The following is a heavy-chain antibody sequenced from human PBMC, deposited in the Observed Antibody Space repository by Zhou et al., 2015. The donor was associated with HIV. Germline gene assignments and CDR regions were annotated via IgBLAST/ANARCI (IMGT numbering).Heavy chain of an antibody. J-gene: IGHJ5*02. Sequence: QVQLVQSGAEVKKPGSSVKVSCKASGGTFSSYAISWVRQAPGQGLEWMGGIIPIFGTANYAQKFQGRVTITADKSTSTAYMELSSLRSEDTAVYYCAREVLAAAGTGVGWFDPWGQGTLVTVSS. CDR1: GGTFSSYA. V-gene: IGHV1-69*06. D-gene: IGHD6-13*01. CDR3: AREVLAAAGTGVGWFDP. CDR2: IIPIFGTA.